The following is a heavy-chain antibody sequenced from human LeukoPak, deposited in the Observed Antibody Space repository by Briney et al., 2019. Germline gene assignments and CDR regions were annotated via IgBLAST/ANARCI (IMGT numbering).Heavy chain of an antibody. CDR1: GYTFTGYY. D-gene: IGHD3-22*01. CDR2: INPNSGGT. Sequence: ASVKVSCKASGYTFTGYYMHWVRQAPGQGLEWMGRINPNSGGTNYAQKFQGRVTMTRDTSICTAYMELSRLRSDDTALYYCARDAGHDSSGYLYYYYYYMDVWGKGTTVTVSS. J-gene: IGHJ6*03. V-gene: IGHV1-2*06. CDR3: ARDAGHDSSGYLYYYYYYMDV.